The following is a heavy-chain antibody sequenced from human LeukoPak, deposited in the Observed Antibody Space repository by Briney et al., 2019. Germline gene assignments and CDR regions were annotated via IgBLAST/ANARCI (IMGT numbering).Heavy chain of an antibody. D-gene: IGHD3-3*01. Sequence: PGGSLRLSCAASGFTFSSYSMNWVRQAPGKGLEWVSSISSSSSYIYYADSVKGRFTISRDNAKNSLYLQMNSLRAEDTAVYYCARDQYYDFWSGYPGYWGQGTLVTVS. J-gene: IGHJ4*02. CDR1: GFTFSSYS. V-gene: IGHV3-21*01. CDR3: ARDQYYDFWSGYPGY. CDR2: ISSSSSYI.